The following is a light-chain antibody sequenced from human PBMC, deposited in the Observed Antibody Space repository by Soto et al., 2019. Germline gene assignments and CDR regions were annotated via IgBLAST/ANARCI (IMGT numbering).Light chain of an antibody. V-gene: IGLV2-14*01. Sequence: QSALTQPASVSGSPGQSITISCTGTSSDDGGYNYVSWYQQHPGKAPKLMIYDVSNRPSGVSNRFSGSKSGNTASLTISGLEAEDQADDCCSSYTSSSTPWVFGGGTLLTVL. J-gene: IGLJ3*02. CDR2: DVS. CDR1: SSDDGGYNY. CDR3: SSYTSSSTPWV.